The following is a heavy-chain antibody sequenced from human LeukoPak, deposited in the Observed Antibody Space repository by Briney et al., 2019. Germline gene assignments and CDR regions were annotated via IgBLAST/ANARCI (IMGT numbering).Heavy chain of an antibody. CDR2: IIPILGIA. D-gene: IGHD6-19*01. Sequence: SVTVSFTASGGTFSSYAISWVRQAPGQGLEWMGRIIPILGIANYAQKFQGRVTITADKSTSTAYMELSSLRSEDTAVYYCARGSGWYFDPWGQGTLVTVSS. J-gene: IGHJ5*02. CDR3: ARGSGWYFDP. CDR1: GGTFSSYA. V-gene: IGHV1-69*04.